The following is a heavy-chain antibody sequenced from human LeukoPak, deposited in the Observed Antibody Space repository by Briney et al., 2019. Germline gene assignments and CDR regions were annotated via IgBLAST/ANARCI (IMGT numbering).Heavy chain of an antibody. D-gene: IGHD4-17*01. J-gene: IGHJ4*02. V-gene: IGHV1-69*06. CDR3: ASSAGSCNPYDYGDYFCQSPFDY. Sequence: ASVKVSCKASGGTFSSYGISWVRQAPGPGLQWMGGIIPIFGTAKYAQKFQGRVTITADKSTSTAYMELSSLRSEDTAVYYCASSAGSCNPYDYGDYFCQSPFDYWGQGTLVTVSS. CDR2: IIPIFGTA. CDR1: GGTFSSYG.